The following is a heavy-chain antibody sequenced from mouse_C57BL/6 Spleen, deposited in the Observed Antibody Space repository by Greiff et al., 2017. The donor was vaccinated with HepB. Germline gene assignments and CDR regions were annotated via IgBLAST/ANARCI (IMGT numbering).Heavy chain of an antibody. V-gene: IGHV1-50*01. D-gene: IGHD1-1*01. CDR2: IDPSDSYT. Sequence: QVQLQQSGAELVKPGASVKLSCKASGYTFTSYWMQWVKQRPGQGLEWIGEIDPSDSYTNYNQKFKGKATLTVDTSSSTAYMQLSSLTSEDSAVYYCARRDYYGSRAWFAYWGQGTLVTVSA. CDR1: GYTFTSYW. J-gene: IGHJ3*01. CDR3: ARRDYYGSRAWFAY.